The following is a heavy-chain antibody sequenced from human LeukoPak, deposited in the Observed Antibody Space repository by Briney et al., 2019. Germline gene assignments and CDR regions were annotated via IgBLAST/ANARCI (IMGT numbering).Heavy chain of an antibody. CDR2: MNEDGSAK. J-gene: IGHJ4*02. CDR3: TRSRRDGNDY. V-gene: IGHV3-7*01. CDR1: GFTFSSSW. Sequence: GGSLRLSCAASGFTFSSSWMSWVRQAPGKGLEWVANMNEDGSAKYYVDSVKGRFTISRDNAKRSLDLQVNSLRAEDTAVYYCTRSRRDGNDYWGQGTLVTVSS. D-gene: IGHD5-24*01.